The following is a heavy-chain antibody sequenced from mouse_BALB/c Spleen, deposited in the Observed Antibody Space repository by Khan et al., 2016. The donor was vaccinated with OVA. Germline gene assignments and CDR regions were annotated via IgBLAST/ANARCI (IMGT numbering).Heavy chain of an antibody. CDR1: GYPFPSYW. CDR3: TNHGSSSAWLTY. Sequence: VQLQQSGAELSKPGASVKMSCKASGYPFPSYWMHWVNQRPGPGLEWIGYINPATGYTEYNPRFHVKAPLTADKSSSTAYMQLNSLPSSDSAFFYSTNHGSSSAWLTYWGQGTLVTVSA. D-gene: IGHD1-1*01. J-gene: IGHJ3*01. CDR2: INPATGYT. V-gene: IGHV1-7*01.